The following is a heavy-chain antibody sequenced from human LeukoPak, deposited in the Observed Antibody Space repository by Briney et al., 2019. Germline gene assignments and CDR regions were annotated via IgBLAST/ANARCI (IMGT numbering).Heavy chain of an antibody. Sequence: GGSLRLSCAASGFTFSNYWMQWVRQAPGKGLVWVSRINGKGGTSYADSVKGRFTISRDNAKNTVHLQMKSLRAEDTAVYYCARDLVYGSGSCGHWGQGTLVTVSS. D-gene: IGHD3-10*01. CDR3: ARDLVYGSGSCGH. J-gene: IGHJ4*02. CDR1: GFTFSNYW. V-gene: IGHV3-74*01. CDR2: INGKGGT.